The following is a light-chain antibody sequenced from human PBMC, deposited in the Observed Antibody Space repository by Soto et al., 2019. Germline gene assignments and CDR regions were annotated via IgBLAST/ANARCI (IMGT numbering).Light chain of an antibody. V-gene: IGKV3-15*01. CDR1: QFISNS. J-gene: IGKJ1*01. Sequence: EIVLTQSPATLSLSPGERDTVSCRASQFISNSLAWYQQRPGQPPRLLIYGASTRAAGISARFSGSGSGTEFTLTISSLQSEDFAVYYCQQSSNWPRTFGQGTKVDIK. CDR2: GAS. CDR3: QQSSNWPRT.